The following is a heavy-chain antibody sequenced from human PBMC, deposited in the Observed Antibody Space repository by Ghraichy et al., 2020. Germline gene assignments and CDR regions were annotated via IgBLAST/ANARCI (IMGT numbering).Heavy chain of an antibody. CDR2: ISSNGGST. CDR1: GFTFSSYA. CDR3: ARDAYSSGWYLFEFDY. V-gene: IGHV3-64*01. J-gene: IGHJ4*02. Sequence: GGSLRLSCAASGFTFSSYAMHWVRQVPGKGLEYVSAISSNGGSTYYANSVKGRFTISRDNSKNTLYLQMGSLRAEDMAVYYCARDAYSSGWYLFEFDYWGQGTLVTVSS. D-gene: IGHD6-19*01.